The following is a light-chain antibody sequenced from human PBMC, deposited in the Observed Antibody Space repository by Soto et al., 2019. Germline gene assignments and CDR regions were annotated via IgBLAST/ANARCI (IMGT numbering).Light chain of an antibody. Sequence: QSALTQPASVSGSPGQSITISCTGTSSDVGGFNYVSWYQQHPGKVPKLIIYDVTDRPSGISYRFSGSKSGNTASLTISGLLAEDEALYYCSSYTSSSTVVFGGGTKLTVL. CDR2: DVT. CDR1: SSDVGGFNY. CDR3: SSYTSSSTVV. J-gene: IGLJ2*01. V-gene: IGLV2-14*03.